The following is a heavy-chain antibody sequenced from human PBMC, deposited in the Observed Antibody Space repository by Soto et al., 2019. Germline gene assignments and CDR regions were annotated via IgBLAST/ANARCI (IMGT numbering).Heavy chain of an antibody. CDR2: IYYSGST. J-gene: IGHJ6*02. V-gene: IGHV4-31*03. CDR1: GGSISSGGYY. CDR3: ARVCGGDCHRGMDV. Sequence: QVQLQESGPGLVKPSQTLSLTCTVSGGSISSGGYYWSWIRQHPGKGLEWIGYIYYSGSTYYNPSLKSRVTLSVDTSKNRFSLKLSSVTAADTAVYYCARVCGGDCHRGMDVWGQGTTVTVSS. D-gene: IGHD2-21*02.